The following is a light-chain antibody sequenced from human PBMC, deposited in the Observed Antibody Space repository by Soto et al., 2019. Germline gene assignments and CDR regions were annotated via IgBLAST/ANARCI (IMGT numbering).Light chain of an antibody. J-gene: IGKJ4*01. V-gene: IGKV1-5*01. Sequence: DIQMTHSPSTLSASVGDRDTITCRASQSISSWLAWYQQKPGKAPKLLIYDASSLESGVPSRFSGSGSGTEFTLTISSLQPDDFATYYCQQYNSYSLTFGGGTKVDIK. CDR3: QQYNSYSLT. CDR2: DAS. CDR1: QSISSW.